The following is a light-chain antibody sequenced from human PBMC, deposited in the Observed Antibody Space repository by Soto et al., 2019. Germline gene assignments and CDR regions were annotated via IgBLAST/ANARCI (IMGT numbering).Light chain of an antibody. Sequence: EIRMTQSASSLSVSPGERVTLSCRASQGVGSNLAWYQQKPGQAPRLLIYAASTRATGIPARFSGSGSGTDFTLTNRSLQPEDFATYYCPQSYSILLTFGQRAKGDIK. J-gene: IGKJ1*01. CDR1: QGVGSN. CDR3: PQSYSILLT. CDR2: AAS. V-gene: IGKV3D-15*01.